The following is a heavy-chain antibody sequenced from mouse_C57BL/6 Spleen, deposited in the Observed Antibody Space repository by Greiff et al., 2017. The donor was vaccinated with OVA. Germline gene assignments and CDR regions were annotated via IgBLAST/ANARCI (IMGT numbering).Heavy chain of an antibody. Sequence: QVQLQQSWAELVRPGASVTLSCKASGYTFTDYEMHWVKQTPVHGLEWIGALDPETGGTAYNQKFKGKAILTADKSSSTAYMELRSLTSEDSAVYYCTRPGSNYVGYFDYWGQGTTLTVSS. CDR3: TRPGSNYVGYFDY. J-gene: IGHJ2*01. D-gene: IGHD2-5*01. V-gene: IGHV1-15*01. CDR2: LDPETGGT. CDR1: GYTFTDYE.